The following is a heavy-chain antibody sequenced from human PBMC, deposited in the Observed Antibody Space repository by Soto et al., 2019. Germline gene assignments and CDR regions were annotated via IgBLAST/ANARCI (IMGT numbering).Heavy chain of an antibody. CDR3: ARRSLSPYCDGGSCYSPCDY. CDR2: ISVTDGST. Sequence: EVQLLESGGGLVQPGGSLRLSCAASGFTFSNYAMSWVRQAPGKGLDWVSTISVTDGSTYYADSVKGRFTISRDNSKNTLYLQMHILRSEDTAIYSCARRSLSPYCDGGSCYSPCDYWGQGTLVTVSS. CDR1: GFTFSNYA. D-gene: IGHD2-15*01. J-gene: IGHJ4*02. V-gene: IGHV3-23*01.